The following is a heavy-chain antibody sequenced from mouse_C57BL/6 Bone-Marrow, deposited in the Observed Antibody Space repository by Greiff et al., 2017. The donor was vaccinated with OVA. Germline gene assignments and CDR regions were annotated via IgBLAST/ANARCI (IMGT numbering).Heavy chain of an antibody. CDR3: ESGGYYGKGYFDY. Sequence: QVQLQQSGAELARPGASVKLSCKASGYTFTSYGISWVKQRPGQGLEWIGEIYPRSGNTYYNEKFKGKATLTADKSSSTAYMELRSLTSEDSAVYFCESGGYYGKGYFDYWGQGTTLTVSS. CDR1: GYTFTSYG. V-gene: IGHV1-81*01. D-gene: IGHD1-1*01. J-gene: IGHJ2*01. CDR2: IYPRSGNT.